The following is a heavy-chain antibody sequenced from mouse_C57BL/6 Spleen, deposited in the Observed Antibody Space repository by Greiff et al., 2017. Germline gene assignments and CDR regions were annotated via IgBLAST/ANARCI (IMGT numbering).Heavy chain of an antibody. CDR1: GYTFTSYW. D-gene: IGHD1-1*01. J-gene: IGHJ3*01. Sequence: VQLQQPGAELVRPGSSVKLSCKASGYTFTSYWMDWVKQRPGQGLEWIGNIYPSDSETHYNQKFKDKATLTVDKSSSTAYMPLSSLTSEDSAVYYCARNYGSSPWFAYWGQGTLVTVSA. V-gene: IGHV1-61*01. CDR2: IYPSDSET. CDR3: ARNYGSSPWFAY.